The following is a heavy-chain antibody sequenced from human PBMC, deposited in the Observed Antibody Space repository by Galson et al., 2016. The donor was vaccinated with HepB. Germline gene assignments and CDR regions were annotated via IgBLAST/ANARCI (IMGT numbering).Heavy chain of an antibody. D-gene: IGHD1-26*01. CDR2: IYDSGNT. V-gene: IGHV4-59*01. Sequence: SETLSLTCTVSGGSIRSYYWTWIRQPPGKGLEWIGYIYDSGNTNYNPSLKSRVTMSVDTSKNQFSLRLSSVTAADTAVYYCARGYSMSRFYFDYGGQGTLVTVSS. CDR1: GGSIRSYY. CDR3: ARGYSMSRFYFDY. J-gene: IGHJ4*02.